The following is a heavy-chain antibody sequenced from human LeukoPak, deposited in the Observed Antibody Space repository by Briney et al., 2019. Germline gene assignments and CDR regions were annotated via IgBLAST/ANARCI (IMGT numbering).Heavy chain of an antibody. D-gene: IGHD2-15*01. CDR3: AKSSIVVVVAARFDY. CDR2: IYSGGGT. V-gene: IGHV3-66*01. J-gene: IGHJ4*02. CDR1: GFTVSSNY. Sequence: GGSLRLSCAASGFTVSSNYMNWVRQAPGKGLEWVSVIYSGGGTYYADSVKGRFTISRDNSKNTLYLQMNSLRAEDTAVYYCAKSSIVVVVAARFDYWGQGTLVTVSS.